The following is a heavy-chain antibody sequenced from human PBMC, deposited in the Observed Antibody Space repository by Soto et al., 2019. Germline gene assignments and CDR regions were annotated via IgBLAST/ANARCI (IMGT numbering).Heavy chain of an antibody. Sequence: AASVKVSCKASGYTFTSYYMHWVRQAPGQRLEWMGIIKPSGGSTSYAQKFQGRVTMTRDTSTSTVYMELSSLRSEDTAVYYCARGGGAYCGGDCYSEAEYFQHWGQGTLVTVSS. J-gene: IGHJ1*01. CDR2: IKPSGGST. V-gene: IGHV1-46*01. CDR3: ARGGGAYCGGDCYSEAEYFQH. D-gene: IGHD2-21*02. CDR1: GYTFTSYY.